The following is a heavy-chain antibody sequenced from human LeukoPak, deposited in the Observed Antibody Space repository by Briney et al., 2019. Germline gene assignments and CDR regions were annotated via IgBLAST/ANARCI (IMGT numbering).Heavy chain of an antibody. D-gene: IGHD3-10*01. Sequence: EASVKVSCKASAYTFTSYGISWVRQAPGQGLEWMGWISAYNGNTNYAQKLQGRVTMTTDTSTSTAYMELRSLRSDDTAVYYCARDGYCYGSGSYYHDAFDIWGQGTMVTVSS. CDR2: ISAYNGNT. CDR1: AYTFTSYG. V-gene: IGHV1-18*01. J-gene: IGHJ3*02. CDR3: ARDGYCYGSGSYYHDAFDI.